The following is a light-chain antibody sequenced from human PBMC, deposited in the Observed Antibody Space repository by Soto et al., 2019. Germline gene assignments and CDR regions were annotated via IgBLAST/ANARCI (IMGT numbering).Light chain of an antibody. V-gene: IGKV3-11*01. J-gene: IGKJ1*01. Sequence: EIVLTQSPATLSLSPGERATLSCRASQSVSSFLAWYQQKPGRAPRLLIYDASNRATGIPARFSGSGSGTDFTLTISSLEPEDFALYYCQQRSSWPRTFGQGTKVDIK. CDR3: QQRSSWPRT. CDR2: DAS. CDR1: QSVSSF.